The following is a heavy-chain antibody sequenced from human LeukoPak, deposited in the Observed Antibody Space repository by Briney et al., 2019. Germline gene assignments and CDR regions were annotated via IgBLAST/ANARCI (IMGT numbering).Heavy chain of an antibody. V-gene: IGHV4-59*01. D-gene: IGHD2-2*01. Sequence: SETLSLTCTVSSGSISSYYWSWIRQPPGKGLEWIGYIYYSGSTNYNPSLKSRVTISVDTSKNQFSLKLSSVTAADTAVYYCARDRVGYCSSTSCYSAYYYYYGMDVWGQGTTVTVSS. CDR2: IYYSGST. J-gene: IGHJ6*02. CDR3: ARDRVGYCSSTSCYSAYYYYYGMDV. CDR1: SGSISSYY.